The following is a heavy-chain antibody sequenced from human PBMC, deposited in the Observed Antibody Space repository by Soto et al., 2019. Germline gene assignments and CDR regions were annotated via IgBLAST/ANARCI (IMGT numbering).Heavy chain of an antibody. CDR1: GGSFSGYY. V-gene: IGHV4-34*01. Sequence: SETLSLTCAVYGGSFSGYYWSWIRQPPGKGLEWIGEINHSGSTNYNPSLKSLVTISVDTSKNQFSLKLNSVTAADTAVYFCARLEGLATISYYFDFWGQGALVTVSS. CDR2: INHSGST. J-gene: IGHJ4*02. D-gene: IGHD3-9*01. CDR3: ARLEGLATISYYFDF.